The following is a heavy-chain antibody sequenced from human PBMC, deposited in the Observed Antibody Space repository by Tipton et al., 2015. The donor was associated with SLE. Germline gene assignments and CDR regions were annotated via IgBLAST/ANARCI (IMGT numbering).Heavy chain of an antibody. CDR3: ARVLYYYDGSGVEGICFDH. D-gene: IGHD3-22*01. CDR1: GVSISSRTYY. J-gene: IGHJ4*02. Sequence: TLSLTCTVSGVSISSRTYYWSWIRQPPGKGLEWIGEINHSGSTNYNPSLKSRVTISVDTSKNQFSLRLSSVTAADTAVYYCARVLYYYDGSGVEGICFDHWGQGNLVTVSP. V-gene: IGHV4-39*07. CDR2: INHSGST.